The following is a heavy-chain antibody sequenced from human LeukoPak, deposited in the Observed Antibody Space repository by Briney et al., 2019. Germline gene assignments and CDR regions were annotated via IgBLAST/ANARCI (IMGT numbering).Heavy chain of an antibody. CDR1: GFTFDDYA. J-gene: IGHJ4*02. V-gene: IGHV3-9*01. D-gene: IGHD3-10*01. CDR3: AKGSGNGYGSGPFDY. Sequence: GGSLRLSCAASGFTFDDYAMHWVRQAPGKGLEWVSGISWNSGSIGYADSVKGRFTISRDNAKNSLYLQMNSLRAEDTALYYCAKGSGNGYGSGPFDYWGQGTLVTVSS. CDR2: ISWNSGSI.